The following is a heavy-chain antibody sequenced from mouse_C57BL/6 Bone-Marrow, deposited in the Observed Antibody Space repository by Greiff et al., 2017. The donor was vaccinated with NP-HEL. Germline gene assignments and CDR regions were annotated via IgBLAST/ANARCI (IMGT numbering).Heavy chain of an antibody. Sequence: QVQLKESGPELVKPGASVKISCKASGYAFSSSWMNWVKQRPGKGLEWIGRIYPGDGDTNYNGKFKGKATRTADKSSSTAYMQLSSLTSEDSAVYFCAMWDYDGSWFADWGQGTLVTVSA. CDR3: AMWDYDGSWFAD. CDR2: IYPGDGDT. V-gene: IGHV1-82*01. CDR1: GYAFSSSW. D-gene: IGHD1-2*01. J-gene: IGHJ3*01.